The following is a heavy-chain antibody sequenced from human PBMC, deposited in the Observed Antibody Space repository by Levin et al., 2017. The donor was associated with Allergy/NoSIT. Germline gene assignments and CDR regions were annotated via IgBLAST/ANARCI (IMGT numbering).Heavy chain of an antibody. CDR2: INHSGST. Sequence: PSETLSLTCAVYGGSFSGYYWSWIRQPPGKGLEWIGEINHSGSTNYNPSLKSRVTISVDTSKNQFSLKLSSVTAADTAVYYCARAGKGAVAVAGTQGRQGYTFDYWGQGTLVTVSS. V-gene: IGHV4-34*01. D-gene: IGHD6-19*01. CDR3: ARAGKGAVAVAGTQGRQGYTFDY. J-gene: IGHJ4*02. CDR1: GGSFSGYY.